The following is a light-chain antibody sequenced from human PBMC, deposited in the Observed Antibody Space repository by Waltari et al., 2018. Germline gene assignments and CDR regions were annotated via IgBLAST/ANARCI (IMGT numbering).Light chain of an antibody. CDR3: AAWDDSLNAVV. CDR1: SSNIGGNT. CDR2: RNN. Sequence: QSVLTQPPSASGTPGQRVTISCSGSSSNIGGNTVNWYQQLPGTPPKLFIYRNNQRPSGVPDRFSGSKSGTSASLAISGLQSEDEADYYCAAWDDSLNAVVFGGGTKLTVL. J-gene: IGLJ2*01. V-gene: IGLV1-44*01.